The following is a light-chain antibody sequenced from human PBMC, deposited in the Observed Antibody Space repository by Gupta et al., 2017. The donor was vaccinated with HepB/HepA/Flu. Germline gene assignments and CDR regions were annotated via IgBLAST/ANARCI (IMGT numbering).Light chain of an antibody. CDR1: SSNIGAGYD. V-gene: IGLV1-40*01. J-gene: IGLJ2*01. CDR2: GNS. Sequence: QSVLTQPPSVSGAPGQRVTISCTGSSSNIGAGYDVHWYQQRPGTAPKLLIYGNSNRPSGVPDRVSGSKSGTSASLAITGLQAEDEADYYCQSYDSSLSAHVVFGGGTKLTVL. CDR3: QSYDSSLSAHVV.